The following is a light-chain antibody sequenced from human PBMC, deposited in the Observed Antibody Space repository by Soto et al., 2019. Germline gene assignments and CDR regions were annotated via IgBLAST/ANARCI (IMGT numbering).Light chain of an antibody. CDR1: QSISSY. Sequence: DIHMTQSPSTLPASLGDRVTITCRASQSISSYLNWYQQKPGKAPKLLIYAASSLQSGVPSRFSGSGSGTDFTLTISSLQPEDFATYYCQQSYSTPPTFGQGTKVDIK. V-gene: IGKV1-39*01. CDR3: QQSYSTPPT. J-gene: IGKJ1*01. CDR2: AAS.